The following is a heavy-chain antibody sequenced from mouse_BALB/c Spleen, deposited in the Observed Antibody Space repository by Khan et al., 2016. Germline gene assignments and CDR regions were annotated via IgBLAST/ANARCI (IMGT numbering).Heavy chain of an antibody. CDR3: NAIYYGNYIYFDY. V-gene: IGHV14-4*02. CDR2: IDPESGDT. Sequence: VQLQQSGAELVRSGASVKLSCTASAFNIKDYYIHWVKQRPEQGLEWIGWIDPESGDTEYVPKFQGKATVTADTSSNTAYLQLSSLTSEDSAVYYCNAIYYGNYIYFDYWGQGTSVTVSS. D-gene: IGHD2-1*01. CDR1: AFNIKDYY. J-gene: IGHJ4*01.